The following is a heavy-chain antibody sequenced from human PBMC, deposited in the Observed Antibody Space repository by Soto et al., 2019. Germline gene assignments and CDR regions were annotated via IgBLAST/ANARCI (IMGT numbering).Heavy chain of an antibody. J-gene: IGHJ2*01. CDR1: GGSFRGYY. CDR2: INHSGST. CDR3: ARGGKQQLVRSQYFDL. Sequence: QVQLQQWGAGLLKPSETLSLTCAVYGGSFRGYYWSWIRQPPGKGLEWIGEINHSGSTKYKPSLKSRVTISEDTSKTQFTLKMSSVTAAETAVYFCARGGKQQLVRSQYFDLWGRGTLVTVSS. D-gene: IGHD6-13*01. V-gene: IGHV4-34*01.